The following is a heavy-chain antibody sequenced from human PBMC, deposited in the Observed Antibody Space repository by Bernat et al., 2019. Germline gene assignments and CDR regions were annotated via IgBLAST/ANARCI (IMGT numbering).Heavy chain of an antibody. V-gene: IGHV3-30*18. CDR2: ISYDGSNK. CDR3: AKPGPAYYYDSSGNFDY. D-gene: IGHD3-22*01. J-gene: IGHJ4*02. CDR1: GFTFSSYG. Sequence: QVQLVESGGGVVQPGRSLRLSCAASGFTFSSYGMHWVRQAPGKGLEWVAVISYDGSNKYYADSVKGRFTISRDNSKNTLYLQMNSLGAEDTAVYYCAKPGPAYYYDSSGNFDYWGQGTLVTVSS.